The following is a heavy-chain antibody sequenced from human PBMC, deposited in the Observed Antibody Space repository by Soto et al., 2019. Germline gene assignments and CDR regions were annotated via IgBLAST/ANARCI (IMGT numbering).Heavy chain of an antibody. D-gene: IGHD1-26*01. CDR1: GGSISSGGYY. CDR2: IYYSGST. J-gene: IGHJ4*02. V-gene: IGHV4-31*03. Sequence: LSLTCTVSGGSISSGGYYWSWIRQHPGKGLAWIGYIYYSGSTYYNPSLKSRVTISVDTSKNQFSLKLISVTAADTAVYYCARAPGTYRENANFDYWGQGTLVTVSS. CDR3: ARAPGTYRENANFDY.